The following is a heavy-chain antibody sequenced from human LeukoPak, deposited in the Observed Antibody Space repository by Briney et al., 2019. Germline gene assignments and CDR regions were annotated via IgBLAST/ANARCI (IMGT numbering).Heavy chain of an antibody. CDR2: RSYDGSNK. Sequence: GGSLRLSCAASGFTFSSYEMNWVRQAPGKGLEGVAVRSYDGSNKYYADFVKGRFTISSDSSKNTLYLQMNSLRPEDTAVYYCTRARGIAAAGTYFGSVHDAFDIWGQGTMVTVSS. J-gene: IGHJ3*02. CDR1: GFTFSSYE. V-gene: IGHV3-30*01. CDR3: TRARGIAAAGTYFGSVHDAFDI. D-gene: IGHD6-13*01.